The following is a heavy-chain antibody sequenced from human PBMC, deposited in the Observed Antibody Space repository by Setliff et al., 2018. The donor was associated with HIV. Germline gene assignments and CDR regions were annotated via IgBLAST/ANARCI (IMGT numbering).Heavy chain of an antibody. Sequence: ASVKVSCKASGYFFNNYGIAWVRQAPGQGLEWMGWISSFNGNTNYAQILQGRVTVTTDTSTSTAYMELRSLRSDDTAVYYCARAGGFCNAATCLRGYDAFDIWGQGTTVTVSS. J-gene: IGHJ3*02. CDR1: GYFFNNYG. CDR2: ISSFNGNT. V-gene: IGHV1-18*01. CDR3: ARAGGFCNAATCLRGYDAFDI. D-gene: IGHD2-15*01.